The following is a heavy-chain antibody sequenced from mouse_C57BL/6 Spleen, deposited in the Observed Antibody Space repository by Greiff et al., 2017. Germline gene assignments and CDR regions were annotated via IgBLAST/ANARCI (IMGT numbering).Heavy chain of an antibody. J-gene: IGHJ4*01. CDR1: GFTFSSYA. CDR2: ISDGGSYT. Sequence: EVQVVESGGGLVKPGGSLKLSCAASGFTFSSYAMSWVRQTPEKRLEWVATISDGGSYTYYPDNVKGRFTISRDNAKNNLYLQMSHLKSEDTAMYYCARDRTGYYAMDYWGQGTSVTVSS. V-gene: IGHV5-4*01. CDR3: ARDRTGYYAMDY. D-gene: IGHD4-1*01.